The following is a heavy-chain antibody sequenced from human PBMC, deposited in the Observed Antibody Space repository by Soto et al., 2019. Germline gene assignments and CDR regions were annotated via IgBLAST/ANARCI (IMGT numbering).Heavy chain of an antibody. CDR3: AKGPYYYDSSGLAPNWFDP. CDR2: ISWNSGSI. J-gene: IGHJ5*02. D-gene: IGHD3-22*01. V-gene: IGHV3-9*01. Sequence: EVPLVESGGGLVQPGRSLRLSCAASGFTFDDYAMHWVRQAPGKGLEWVSGISWNSGSIGYADSVKGRFTISRDNAKNSLYLQMNSLRAEYTALYYCAKGPYYYDSSGLAPNWFDPWGQGTLVTVSS. CDR1: GFTFDDYA.